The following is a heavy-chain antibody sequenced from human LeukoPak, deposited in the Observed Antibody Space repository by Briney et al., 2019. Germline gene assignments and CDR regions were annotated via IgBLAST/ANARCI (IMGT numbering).Heavy chain of an antibody. D-gene: IGHD6-25*01. Sequence: SETLSLTCTVSGGSISGSSYYWGWIRQPPGNGLEWIGSIYYSGSTYYNPSLKSRVTISVDTSKNQFSLKLSSVTAADTAVYYCARFAAERYYYYYMDVWGKGTTVTVSS. CDR2: IYYSGST. V-gene: IGHV4-39*07. CDR1: GGSISGSSYY. J-gene: IGHJ6*03. CDR3: ARFAAERYYYYYMDV.